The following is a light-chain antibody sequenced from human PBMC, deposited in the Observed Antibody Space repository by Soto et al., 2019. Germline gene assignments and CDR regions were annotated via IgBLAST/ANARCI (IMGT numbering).Light chain of an antibody. CDR2: DVS. CDR1: RSDIGTYNY. J-gene: IGLJ1*01. Sequence: QSALTQPASMSGSPGQSITISCIGTRSDIGTYNYLSWYQQHPGKAPRLVISDVSNRPSGVSNRFSGSKSGNTASLTITGLQSEDEADYYCMSYTTTSSFVFGSGTKVTVL. V-gene: IGLV2-14*03. CDR3: MSYTTTSSFV.